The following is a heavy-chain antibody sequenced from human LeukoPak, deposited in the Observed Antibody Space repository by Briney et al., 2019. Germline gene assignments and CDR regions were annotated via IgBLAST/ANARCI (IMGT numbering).Heavy chain of an antibody. CDR1: GGSISSYF. Sequence: SETLSLTSTVSGGSISSYFWSWIRQAPGKGLEWIGYIYYSGSTDYNPSLKSRVTISVDTSKNQLSLKLSSVTAADTAVYYCARSPGWFDPWGQGTLVTVSS. CDR3: ARSPGWFDP. V-gene: IGHV4-59*08. D-gene: IGHD3-10*01. J-gene: IGHJ5*02. CDR2: IYYSGST.